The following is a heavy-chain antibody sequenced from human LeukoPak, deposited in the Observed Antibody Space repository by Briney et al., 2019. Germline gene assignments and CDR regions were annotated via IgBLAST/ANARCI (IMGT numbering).Heavy chain of an antibody. V-gene: IGHV3-30*02. CDR1: GFTFSSYG. D-gene: IGHD3-22*01. CDR2: MRHDGSNK. CDR3: ASYFDSSAHDDCFDY. Sequence: GGSLRLSCAASGFTFSSYGMHWVRQTPDKGLEWLAFMRHDGSNKYYADSVKGRFTISRDNAKSSLYLQLGSLRAEDTAVYYCASYFDSSAHDDCFDYWGQGTLVTVSS. J-gene: IGHJ4*02.